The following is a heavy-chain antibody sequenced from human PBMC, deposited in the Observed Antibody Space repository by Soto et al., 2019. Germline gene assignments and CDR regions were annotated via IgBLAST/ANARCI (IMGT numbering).Heavy chain of an antibody. D-gene: IGHD1-26*01. CDR2: VSGNGDDT. CDR1: GFTFSHYA. J-gene: IGHJ4*02. CDR3: ARVKEEWELLLFFDY. Sequence: LRLSCAGSGFTFSHYAMSWVRQPPGKGLEWVSTVSGNGDDTYYADSVKGRFTISRENSKDTVYLQMNSLRSEDTAVYYCARVKEEWELLLFFDYWGQGTLVTVSS. V-gene: IGHV3-23*01.